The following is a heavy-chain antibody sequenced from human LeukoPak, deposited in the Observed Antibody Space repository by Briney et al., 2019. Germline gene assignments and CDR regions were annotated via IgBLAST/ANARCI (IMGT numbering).Heavy chain of an antibody. Sequence: ASVQVSCQASGGTFSSYAISWVRQAPGQGLEWMGGIIPIFGTANYAQKFQGRVTITADESTSTAYMELSSLRSEDTAVYYCARVGGQWLVGPFDYWGQGTLVTVSS. J-gene: IGHJ4*02. V-gene: IGHV1-69*01. D-gene: IGHD6-19*01. CDR2: IIPIFGTA. CDR1: GGTFSSYA. CDR3: ARVGGQWLVGPFDY.